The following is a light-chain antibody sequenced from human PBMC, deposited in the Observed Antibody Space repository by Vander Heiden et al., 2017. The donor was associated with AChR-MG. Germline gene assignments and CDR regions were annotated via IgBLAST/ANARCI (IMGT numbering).Light chain of an antibody. CDR2: DVT. CDR3: CSYAGSHTFVV. J-gene: IGLJ2*01. Sequence: QSALPQPRSVSGSPGQSVTISCTGTSSDVGGYSYVSWYQQHPGKAPKLMIYDVTKRPSGVPDRFSGSKSGNTASLTISGLQAEDEADYYCCSYAGSHTFVVFGGGTKLTVL. CDR1: SSDVGGYSY. V-gene: IGLV2-11*01.